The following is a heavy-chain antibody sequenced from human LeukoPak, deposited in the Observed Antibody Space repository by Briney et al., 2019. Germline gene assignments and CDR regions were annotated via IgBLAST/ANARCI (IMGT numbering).Heavy chain of an antibody. Sequence: GGSLRLSCAASGFTFSSYAMSWVRQAPGKGLEWVSALSGSGGRTYYADSVKGRFTISRDNSKNTLYLQMNSLRAEDTALYYCARWLRGYNDWFDPWGQGTLVTVSS. J-gene: IGHJ5*02. CDR3: ARWLRGYNDWFDP. CDR1: GFTFSSYA. D-gene: IGHD3-22*01. CDR2: LSGSGGRT. V-gene: IGHV3-23*01.